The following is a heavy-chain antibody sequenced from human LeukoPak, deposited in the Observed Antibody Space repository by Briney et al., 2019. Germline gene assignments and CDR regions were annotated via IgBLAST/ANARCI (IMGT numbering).Heavy chain of an antibody. CDR1: GFTFSSYA. CDR2: ISGSGGDT. D-gene: IGHD3-3*01. CDR3: AKVRLRFLTTPTDAFDI. J-gene: IGHJ3*02. V-gene: IGHV3-23*01. Sequence: GGSLRLSCAASGFTFSSYAMSWVRQGPGKGMEWVSAISGSGGDTFYADSVKGRFTISRDNSKNTLYLQMNSLRAEDTAVYYCAKVRLRFLTTPTDAFDIWGQGTMTVSS.